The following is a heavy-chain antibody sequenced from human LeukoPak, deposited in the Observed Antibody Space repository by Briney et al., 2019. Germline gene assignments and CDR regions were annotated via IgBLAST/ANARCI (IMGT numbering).Heavy chain of an antibody. CDR2: ISSSSSYI. Sequence: GGSLRLSCAASGFTFSSYSMNWVRQAPGKGLEWVSSISSSSSYIYYADSVKGRFTISRDNAKNSLYLQMNSLRAEDTAVYYCAKKTREWLGVYYYYYMDVWGKGTTVTVSS. CDR1: GFTFSSYS. CDR3: AKKTREWLGVYYYYYMDV. V-gene: IGHV3-21*01. D-gene: IGHD3-3*01. J-gene: IGHJ6*03.